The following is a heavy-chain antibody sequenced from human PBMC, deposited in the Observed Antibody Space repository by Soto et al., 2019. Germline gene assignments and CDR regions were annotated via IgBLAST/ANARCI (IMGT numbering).Heavy chain of an antibody. CDR3: VQGASTAHQPLDS. CDR2: ISGDGNYK. CDR1: GFIFRNFG. D-gene: IGHD1-26*01. Sequence: QVQLVESGGGVVQPGRSLRLSCAASGFIFRNFGMHWVRRAPGKGLEWVATISGDGNYKYYPDSMKGRFTISRDNFNNTLYLQLNSLSPEDTAVYHCVQGASTAHQPLDSWGQGVLVTVSS. J-gene: IGHJ4*02. V-gene: IGHV3-30*03.